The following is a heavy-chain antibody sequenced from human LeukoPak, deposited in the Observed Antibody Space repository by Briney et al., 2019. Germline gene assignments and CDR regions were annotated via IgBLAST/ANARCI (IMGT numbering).Heavy chain of an antibody. D-gene: IGHD2-2*01. V-gene: IGHV1-18*01. Sequence: ASVKVSCKASGYTFTSYGISWVRQAPGQGLEWMGCISAYNGNTNYAQKLQGRVTMTTDTSTSTAYMELRSLRSDDTAVYYCARDRGYLGYCSSTSCYRSYYMDVWGKGTTVTVSS. CDR3: ARDRGYLGYCSSTSCYRSYYMDV. J-gene: IGHJ6*03. CDR2: ISAYNGNT. CDR1: GYTFTSYG.